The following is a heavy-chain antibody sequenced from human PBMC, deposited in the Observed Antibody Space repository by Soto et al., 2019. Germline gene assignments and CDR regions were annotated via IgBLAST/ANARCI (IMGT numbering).Heavy chain of an antibody. CDR2: IYSGGST. CDR1: RFTVSSNY. J-gene: IGHJ3*02. Sequence: PGGSLRLSCAASRFTVSSNYMSWVRQAPGKGLEWVSVIYSGGSTYYADSVKGRFTISRDNSKNTLYLQMNSLRAEDTAVYYCARDRYWGSYRYTDAFDIWGQGTMVTVSS. V-gene: IGHV3-66*01. D-gene: IGHD3-16*02. CDR3: ARDRYWGSYRYTDAFDI.